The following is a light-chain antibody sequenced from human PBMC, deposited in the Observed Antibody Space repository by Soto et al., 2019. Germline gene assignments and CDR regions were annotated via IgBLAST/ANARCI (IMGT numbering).Light chain of an antibody. CDR2: GAS. J-gene: IGKJ1*01. Sequence: EIVMTQSPATLSVSPGERATLSCRASQSGSSNLASYQEKPGQAPRLLIYGASTRATGIPARFSGSGSGTEFTLTISSMQSEDFAVYYCQQYNNWPWTFGQRTKVAIK. CDR1: QSGSSN. CDR3: QQYNNWPWT. V-gene: IGKV3D-15*01.